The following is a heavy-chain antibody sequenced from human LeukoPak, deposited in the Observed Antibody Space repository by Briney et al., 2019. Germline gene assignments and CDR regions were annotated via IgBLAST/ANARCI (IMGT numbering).Heavy chain of an antibody. CDR3: ARDRFYSSSSGFNFDY. CDR2: INPNSGGT. J-gene: IGHJ4*02. V-gene: IGHV1-2*02. Sequence: ASVKVSCKASGYTFTGYYMHWVRQAPGQGLEWMGWINPNSGGTNYAQKFQGRVTMTRDTSISTAYMELSRLRSDDTAVYYCARDRFYSSSSGFNFDYWGQGTLVTVSS. CDR1: GYTFTGYY. D-gene: IGHD6-6*01.